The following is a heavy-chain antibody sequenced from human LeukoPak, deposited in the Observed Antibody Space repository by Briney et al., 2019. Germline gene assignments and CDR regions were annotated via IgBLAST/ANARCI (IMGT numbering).Heavy chain of an antibody. CDR2: IYYSGST. CDR3: ARVRYYYGSGSYLGAFDI. V-gene: IGHV4-59*01. D-gene: IGHD3-10*01. CDR1: GGSISSYY. Sequence: SETLSLTCTVSGGSISSYYWGWIRQPPGKGLEWIGYIYYSGSTNYNPSLKSRVTISVDTSKNQFSLKLSSVTAADTAVYYCARVRYYYGSGSYLGAFDIWGQGTMVTVSS. J-gene: IGHJ3*02.